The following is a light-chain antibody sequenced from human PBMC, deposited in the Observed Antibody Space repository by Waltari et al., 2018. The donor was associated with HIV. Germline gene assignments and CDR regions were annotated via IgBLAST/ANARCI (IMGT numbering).Light chain of an antibody. J-gene: IGKJ3*01. Sequence: DIVLTQSPATLSLSPGQRATLSCRASQSVRSQVAWYQQKPGQAPRLLIYDASIRATGIPGRFSGSGSGKDFTLTISSLDPEDFAVYYCQHRGNWPRFTFGPGTKVDIK. CDR1: QSVRSQ. V-gene: IGKV3-11*01. CDR2: DAS. CDR3: QHRGNWPRFT.